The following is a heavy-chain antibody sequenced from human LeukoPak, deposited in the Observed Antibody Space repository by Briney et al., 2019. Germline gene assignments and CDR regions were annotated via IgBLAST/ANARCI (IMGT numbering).Heavy chain of an antibody. CDR3: AGGPNYDFWSDAFNI. CDR1: GGSISSSSYY. J-gene: IGHJ3*02. V-gene: IGHV4-39*01. D-gene: IGHD3-3*01. CDR2: IYYSGST. Sequence: PSETLSLTCTVSGGSISSSSYYWGWIRQPPGKGLEWIGSIYYSGSTYYNPSLKSRVTISVDTSKNQFSLKLSSVTAADTAVYYCAGGPNYDFWSDAFNIWGQGTMVTVSS.